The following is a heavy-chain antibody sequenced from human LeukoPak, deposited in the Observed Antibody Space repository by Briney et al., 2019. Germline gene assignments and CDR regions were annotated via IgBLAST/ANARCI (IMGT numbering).Heavy chain of an antibody. CDR1: GYTFTNYY. J-gene: IGHJ6*03. CDR3: ARGNAYYDFWSGSNDYYMDV. CDR2: INPNSGNT. Sequence: ASVKVSCKASGYTFTNYYMHWVRQAPGQGLEWMGWINPNSGNTGYAQKFQGRVTITRNTSISTAYMELSSLRSEDTAVYYCARGNAYYDFWSGSNDYYMDVWGKGTTVTVSS. V-gene: IGHV1-8*01. D-gene: IGHD3-3*01.